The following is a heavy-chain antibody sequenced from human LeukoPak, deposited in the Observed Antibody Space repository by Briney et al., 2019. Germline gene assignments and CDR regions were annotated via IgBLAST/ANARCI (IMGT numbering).Heavy chain of an antibody. CDR3: ARLDKGIKAAHFDY. D-gene: IGHD6-25*01. V-gene: IGHV4-39*01. CDR2: ISYSRST. CDR1: GGSISSSDFN. J-gene: IGHJ4*02. Sequence: SETLSLTCTVSGGSISSSDFNWGWIRQPPGKGLEWIGVISYSRSTYYNPSLKSRVTISVDTSKSHFSLKLSSVTAADTAIYYCARLDKGIKAAHFDYWGQGTLVTVSS.